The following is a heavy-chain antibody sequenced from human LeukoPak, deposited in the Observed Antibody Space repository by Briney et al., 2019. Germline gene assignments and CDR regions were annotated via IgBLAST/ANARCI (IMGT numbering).Heavy chain of an antibody. J-gene: IGHJ5*02. D-gene: IGHD2-2*01. CDR2: ISAYNGNT. V-gene: IGHV1-18*03. Sequence: ASVKVSCKASGYTFTSYGISWVRQAPGQGLEWMGWISAYNGNTNYAQKLQGRVTMTTDTSTSTAYMDLRSLRSVYLAVYYCGKDRGGGRCSTTSCSGGVEVDWFDPWGQGTLVTVSS. CDR3: GKDRGGGRCSTTSCSGGVEVDWFDP. CDR1: GYTFTSYG.